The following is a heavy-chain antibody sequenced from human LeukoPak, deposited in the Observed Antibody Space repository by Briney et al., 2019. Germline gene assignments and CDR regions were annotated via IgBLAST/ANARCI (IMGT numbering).Heavy chain of an antibody. J-gene: IGHJ4*02. Sequence: PSETLSLTCTVSGGTISGHFWSWIRQPPGKGLEWIGYIYYSGGTDYNPSLKSRVIISIDTSKNQFSLKLSPVTAADTAVYYCARHNKGYFYDYWGQGTLVTVSS. CDR3: ARHNKGYFYDY. CDR2: IYYSGGT. D-gene: IGHD3-22*01. V-gene: IGHV4-59*08. CDR1: GGTISGHF.